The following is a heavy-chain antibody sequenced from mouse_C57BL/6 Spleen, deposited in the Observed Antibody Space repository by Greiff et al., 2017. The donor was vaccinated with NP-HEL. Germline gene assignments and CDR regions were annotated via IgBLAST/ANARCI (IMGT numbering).Heavy chain of an antibody. Sequence: EVKLVESGGGLVQPGGSLKLSCAASGFTFSDYYMYWVRQTPEKRLEWVAYISNGGGSTYYPDTVKGRFPISRDNAKTTLYLHMSRLKSEDTAMYYCARQGTTGGFDYWGQGTTLTVSS. J-gene: IGHJ2*01. CDR3: ARQGTTGGFDY. D-gene: IGHD2-12*01. V-gene: IGHV5-12*01. CDR1: GFTFSDYY. CDR2: ISNGGGST.